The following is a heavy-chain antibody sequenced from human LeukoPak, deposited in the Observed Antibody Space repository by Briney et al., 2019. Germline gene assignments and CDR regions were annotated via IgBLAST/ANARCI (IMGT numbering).Heavy chain of an antibody. CDR1: GYTFTSYD. CDR2: MNPNSGNT. CDR3: ARGGNGGLRFWGRRAFDI. D-gene: IGHD3-3*01. V-gene: IGHV1-8*01. J-gene: IGHJ3*02. Sequence: VASLKVSCKASGYTFTSYDINWVRQATGQGLEWMGWMNPNSGNTGYAQKFQGRVTMTRNTSISTAYMELSSLRSEDTAVYYCARGGNGGLRFWGRRAFDIWGQGTMVTVSS.